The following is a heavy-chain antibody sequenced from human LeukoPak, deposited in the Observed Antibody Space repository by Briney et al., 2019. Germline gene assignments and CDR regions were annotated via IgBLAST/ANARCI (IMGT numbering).Heavy chain of an antibody. CDR1: GFTFRSYA. Sequence: PGGSLRLSCAASGFTFRSYAMSWVRQAPGKGLEWVSTISGDGGSTYYADSVKGRFTISRDNSKNTLYLQMNSLRAEDTAVYYCAKEGITMIVVVMLHWGQGTLVTVSS. J-gene: IGHJ4*02. CDR2: ISGDGGST. D-gene: IGHD3-22*01. CDR3: AKEGITMIVVVMLH. V-gene: IGHV3-23*01.